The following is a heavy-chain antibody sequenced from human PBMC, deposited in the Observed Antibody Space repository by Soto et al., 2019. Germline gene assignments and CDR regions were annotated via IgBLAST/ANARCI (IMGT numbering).Heavy chain of an antibody. CDR2: ISGYNGDT. D-gene: IGHD2-8*01. Sequence: QGHLVQSGAEVKKPGTSVKVSCKASGYTFTRYGISWVRQAPGQGLESMGWISGYNGDTNYAQNLQGRVTMTIDTSTSTAYMELRSLTSDDTAVYYCAKNGQPPYYYYGLDVWGQGTTVTVSS. CDR1: GYTFTRYG. J-gene: IGHJ6*02. CDR3: AKNGQPPYYYYGLDV. V-gene: IGHV1-18*01.